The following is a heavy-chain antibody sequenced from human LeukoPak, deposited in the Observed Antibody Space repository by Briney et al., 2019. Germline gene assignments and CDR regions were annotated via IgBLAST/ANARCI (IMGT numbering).Heavy chain of an antibody. J-gene: IGHJ4*02. V-gene: IGHV3-30-3*01. Sequence: LSGGSLRLACAASGFTFSSYTIHRVRQAPGKGLEWVAAIAYDGSNNYYADSVKGRLTISRDNSKNTLYLQMNSLRAEDTAVYYCARDYLVGAVDYWGQGTLVTVSS. CDR1: GFTFSSYT. CDR3: ARDYLVGAVDY. CDR2: IAYDGSNN. D-gene: IGHD1-26*01.